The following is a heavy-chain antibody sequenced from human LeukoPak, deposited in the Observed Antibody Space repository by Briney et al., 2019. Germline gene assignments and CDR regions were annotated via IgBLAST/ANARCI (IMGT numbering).Heavy chain of an antibody. CDR1: GGTFSSYA. Sequence: SVKVSCKASGGTFSSYAISWVRQAPGQGLEWMGGIIPIFGTANYAQKFQGRVTITADKSTSTAYMELSSLRSEDTAVYYCAMRIVPDFTFGGVIVSEPARYYYYMDVWGKGTTVTISS. CDR2: IIPIFGTA. D-gene: IGHD3-16*02. J-gene: IGHJ6*03. CDR3: AMRIVPDFTFGGVIVSEPARYYYYMDV. V-gene: IGHV1-69*06.